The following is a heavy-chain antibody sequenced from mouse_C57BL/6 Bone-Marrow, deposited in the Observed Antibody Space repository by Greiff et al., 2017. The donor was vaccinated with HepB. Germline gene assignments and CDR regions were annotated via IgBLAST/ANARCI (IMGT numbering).Heavy chain of an antibody. D-gene: IGHD3-1*01. J-gene: IGHJ4*01. CDR2: IDPGNGDT. CDR3: TTRSSYYAMDY. CDR1: GFNIKDDY. Sequence: VQLQQSGAELVRPGASVKLSCTASGFNIKDDYMHWVKQRPEQGLEWIGWIDPGNGDTEYASKFQGKATITADTSSNTAYLQLSSLTSEDTAVYYCTTRSSYYAMDYWGQGTSVTVSS. V-gene: IGHV14-4*01.